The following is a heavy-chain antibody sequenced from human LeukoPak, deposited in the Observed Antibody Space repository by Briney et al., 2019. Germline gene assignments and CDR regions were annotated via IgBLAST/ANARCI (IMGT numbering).Heavy chain of an antibody. Sequence: PGESLKISCKGSGYSFTSYWIGWVRQMPGKGLEWMGIIYPGDSDTRYSPSFQGQVTISADKSISTAYLQWSSLKASDTAMYYCARASASSSGYFRDDAFDIWGQGTMVTVSS. J-gene: IGHJ3*02. CDR1: GYSFTSYW. CDR3: ARASASSSGYFRDDAFDI. D-gene: IGHD3-22*01. V-gene: IGHV5-51*01. CDR2: IYPGDSDT.